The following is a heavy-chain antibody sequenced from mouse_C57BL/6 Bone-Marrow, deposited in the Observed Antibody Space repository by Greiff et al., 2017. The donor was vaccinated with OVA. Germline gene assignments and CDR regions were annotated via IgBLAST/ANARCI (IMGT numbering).Heavy chain of an antibody. CDR1: GYTFTSYW. Sequence: VQLQQPGAELVKPGASVKMSCKASGYTFTSYWITWVKQRPGQGLEWIGDIYPGSGSTNYNEKFKSKATLTADKSSSTAYMQLSSLTSEDSAVYFCARPPGDAYYFDYWGQGTTLTVSS. CDR2: IYPGSGST. J-gene: IGHJ2*01. CDR3: ARPPGDAYYFDY. V-gene: IGHV1-55*01.